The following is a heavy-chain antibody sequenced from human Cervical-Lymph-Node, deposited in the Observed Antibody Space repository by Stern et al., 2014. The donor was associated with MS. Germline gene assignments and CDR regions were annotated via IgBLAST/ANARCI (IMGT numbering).Heavy chain of an antibody. CDR2: INRGEIHT. J-gene: IGHJ4*02. V-gene: IGHV3-74*01. CDR3: RRDHDGGAHFDN. D-gene: IGHD3-16*01. CDR1: GFTFSTYC. Sequence: EVPLVESGGGLVQPGGSLRLSCAASGFTFSTYCMHWVRQAPGQGLVWGPRINRGEIHTIYADSMKGRFTITRDHAKNSLHLQMNSLRAEDTALYYCRRDHDGGAHFDNWGQGALVTVSS.